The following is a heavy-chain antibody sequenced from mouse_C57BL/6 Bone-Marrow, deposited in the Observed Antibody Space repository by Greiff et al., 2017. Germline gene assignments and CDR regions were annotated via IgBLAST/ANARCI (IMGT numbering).Heavy chain of an antibody. V-gene: IGHV1-26*01. J-gene: IGHJ4*01. D-gene: IGHD2-3*01. CDR3: ARSPLYDGYYLMDY. CDR1: GYTFTDYY. CDR2: INPNNGGT. Sequence: VQLQQSGPELVKPGASVKISCKASGYTFTDYYMNWVKQSHGKSLEWIGDINPNNGGTSYNQQFKGKATLTVDKSSRTAYMELRSLTSEDSAVYYCARSPLYDGYYLMDYWGQGTSVTVSS.